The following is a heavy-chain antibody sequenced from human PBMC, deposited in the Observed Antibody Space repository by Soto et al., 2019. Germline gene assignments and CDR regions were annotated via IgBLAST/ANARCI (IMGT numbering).Heavy chain of an antibody. CDR2: FDPEDGET. CDR3: ATGTAVGATIDY. V-gene: IGHV1-24*01. J-gene: IGHJ4*02. Sequence: ASVTVSFKVSGYTLTELSMHWVRQAPGKGLEWMGGFDPEDGETIYAQKFQGRVTMTEDTSTDTAYMELSSLRSEDTAVYYCATGTAVGATIDYWGQGTLVTVSS. CDR1: GYTLTELS. D-gene: IGHD1-26*01.